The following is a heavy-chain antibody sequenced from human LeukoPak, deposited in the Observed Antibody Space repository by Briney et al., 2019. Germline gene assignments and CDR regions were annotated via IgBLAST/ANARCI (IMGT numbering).Heavy chain of an antibody. Sequence: PGGSLRLSCAASGFTFSSYAVHWVRQAPGKGLEWVAVISYDGSNKYYADSVKGRFTISRDNSKNTLYLQMNSLRAEDTAVYYCARDPTSVGAFDYWGQGTLVTVSS. V-gene: IGHV3-30*01. CDR1: GFTFSSYA. CDR2: ISYDGSNK. J-gene: IGHJ4*02. D-gene: IGHD1-26*01. CDR3: ARDPTSVGAFDY.